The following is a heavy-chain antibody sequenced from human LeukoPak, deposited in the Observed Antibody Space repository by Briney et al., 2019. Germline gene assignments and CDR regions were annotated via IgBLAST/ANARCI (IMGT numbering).Heavy chain of an antibody. CDR1: GGTFSSYA. CDR2: IIPIFGTA. Sequence: SVKVSCKASGGTFSSYAISWVRQAPGQGLEWLGGIIPIFGTANYAQKLQGRVTITTDESTSTAYMELSSLRSEDTAVYYCARARSPSSGYLLRDHNWFDPWGQGTLVTVSS. D-gene: IGHD3-22*01. J-gene: IGHJ5*02. CDR3: ARARSPSSGYLLRDHNWFDP. V-gene: IGHV1-69*05.